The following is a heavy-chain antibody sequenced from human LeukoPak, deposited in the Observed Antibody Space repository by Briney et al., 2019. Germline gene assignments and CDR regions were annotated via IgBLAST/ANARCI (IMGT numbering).Heavy chain of an antibody. Sequence: PGGSLRLSCAASGFTFTSYSMNWVRQPPGKGLEWVSAITGSGGSIYYADSVKGRFTISRDNSKDTLYLQMNSLRAEDTAVYYCAKGLGYGHLGGLSSLDVWGQGTTVTVSS. CDR1: GFTFTSYS. CDR3: AKGLGYGHLGGLSSLDV. V-gene: IGHV3-23*01. J-gene: IGHJ6*02. D-gene: IGHD3-10*02. CDR2: ITGSGGSI.